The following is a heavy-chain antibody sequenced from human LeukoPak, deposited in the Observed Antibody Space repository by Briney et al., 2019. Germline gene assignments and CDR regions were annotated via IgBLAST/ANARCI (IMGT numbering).Heavy chain of an antibody. D-gene: IGHD3-22*01. CDR2: IDTKTGNP. Sequence: ASVKVSCKASGYTFSSCSINWVRQAPGQGLEYMGWIDTKTGNPTYAQGFTGRFVFSLDTSVSTAYLQISSLKAEDTAVYYCAIHPSDSSGYFSYWGQGALVTVSS. V-gene: IGHV7-4-1*02. J-gene: IGHJ4*02. CDR1: GYTFSSCS. CDR3: AIHPSDSSGYFSY.